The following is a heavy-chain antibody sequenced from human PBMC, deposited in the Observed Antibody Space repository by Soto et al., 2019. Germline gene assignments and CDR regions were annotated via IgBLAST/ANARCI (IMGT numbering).Heavy chain of an antibody. Sequence: PGESLKISCKGSGYSFTSYWIGWVRQMPGKGLEWMGIIYPGDSDTRYSPFFQGQVTISADKSISTAYLQWSSLKASDTAMYYCASTYYYDSSGWAMDAFDIWGQGTMVTVS. V-gene: IGHV5-51*01. D-gene: IGHD3-22*01. J-gene: IGHJ3*02. CDR3: ASTYYYDSSGWAMDAFDI. CDR1: GYSFTSYW. CDR2: IYPGDSDT.